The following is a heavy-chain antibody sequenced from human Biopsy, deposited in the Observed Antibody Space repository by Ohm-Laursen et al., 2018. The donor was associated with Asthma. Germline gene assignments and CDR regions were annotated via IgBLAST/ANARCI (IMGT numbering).Heavy chain of an antibody. V-gene: IGHV2-5*01. J-gene: IGHJ4*02. CDR3: AHRRHGPSVEYYYDSSGYSPFDY. CDR2: INWNDNK. D-gene: IGHD3-22*01. Sequence: TQTLTLTRTFSGFSLSTSGVGVGWIRQPPGKALEWLALINWNDNKRYSPSLKSRLTITKDTSKNLVVLTMTNMDPVDTATYYCAHRRHGPSVEYYYDSSGYSPFDYWGQGTLVPVSS. CDR1: GFSLSTSGVG.